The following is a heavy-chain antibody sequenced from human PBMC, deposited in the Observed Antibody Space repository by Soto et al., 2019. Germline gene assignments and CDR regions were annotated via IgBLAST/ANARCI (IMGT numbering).Heavy chain of an antibody. CDR1: GFTFSSYA. CDR3: AKTPEVDFWSGYYTI. D-gene: IGHD3-3*01. V-gene: IGHV3-23*01. CDR2: ISGSGGST. J-gene: IGHJ4*02. Sequence: GGSLRLSCAASGFTFSSYAMSWVRQAPGKGLEWVSAISGSGGSTYYADSVKGRFPISRDNSKNTLYLQMNSLRAEDTAVYYCAKTPEVDFWSGYYTIWGQGTLVTVSS.